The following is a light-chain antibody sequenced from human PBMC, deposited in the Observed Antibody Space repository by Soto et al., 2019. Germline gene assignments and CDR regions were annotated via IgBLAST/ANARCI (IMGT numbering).Light chain of an antibody. CDR3: QSYDSSLSGHYV. Sequence: QSVLTQPPSVSGAPGQRVTFSCTGSSSNIGAGYDVHWYQQLPGTAPKLLIYGNSNRPSGVPDRFSGSKSGTSASLAITGLQAEDEADYYCQSYDSSLSGHYVFGTGTKLTVL. V-gene: IGLV1-40*01. J-gene: IGLJ1*01. CDR2: GNS. CDR1: SSNIGAGYD.